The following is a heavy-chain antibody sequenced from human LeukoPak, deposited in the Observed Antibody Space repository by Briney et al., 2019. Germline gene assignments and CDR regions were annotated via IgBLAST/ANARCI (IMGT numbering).Heavy chain of an antibody. V-gene: IGHV1-69*05. D-gene: IGHD1-26*01. CDR1: GGTFSSYA. J-gene: IGHJ4*02. Sequence: SVKVSCKASGGTFSSYAISWVRQAPGQGLEWMGGIIPIFGAANYAQKLQGRVTMTTDTSTSTAYMELRSLRSDDTAVYYCARRIVGATGGDFDYWGQGTLVTVSS. CDR2: IIPIFGAA. CDR3: ARRIVGATGGDFDY.